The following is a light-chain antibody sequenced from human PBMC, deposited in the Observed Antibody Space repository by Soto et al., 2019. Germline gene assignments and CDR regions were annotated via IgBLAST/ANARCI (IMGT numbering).Light chain of an antibody. CDR1: SSDVGGYNY. CDR3: SSYAGSNNFV. V-gene: IGLV2-8*01. CDR2: EVS. Sequence: QYALTQPPSGSRSPGQTVTISCTGTSSDVGGYNYVSWYQQHPGKAPKLMIYEVSERPSGVPDRFSGSKSSNTASLTVSGLQAEDEADYYCSSYAGSNNFVFGTGTKVTVL. J-gene: IGLJ1*01.